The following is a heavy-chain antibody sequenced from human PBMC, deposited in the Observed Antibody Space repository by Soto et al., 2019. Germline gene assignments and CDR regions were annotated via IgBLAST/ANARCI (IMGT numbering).Heavy chain of an antibody. Sequence: SETLSLTCTVSRGSISSYYCSWIRQPPGKGQEWIGYIYNTGTTTYNPSIKSRFTISVDSSKNQFTLNLTSVSAAHTAVYYCARPGGGFLALDYWGQGTMV. V-gene: IGHV4-4*08. D-gene: IGHD2-15*01. CDR1: RGSISSYY. CDR2: IYNTGTT. J-gene: IGHJ4*02. CDR3: ARPGGGFLALDY.